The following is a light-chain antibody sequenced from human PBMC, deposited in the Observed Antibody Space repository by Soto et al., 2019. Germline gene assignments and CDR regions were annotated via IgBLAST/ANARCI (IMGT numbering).Light chain of an antibody. CDR2: SNN. Sequence: QSVLTQPPSASGTAGQRVTISCSGSRSNIGTNTVHWYQQLPRTAPKLLIHSNNQRPSGVPDRFSGSKSGTSASLAISDLQSEDEADYYCAVWDDSLNGWVFGGGTKLTVL. CDR3: AVWDDSLNGWV. J-gene: IGLJ3*02. V-gene: IGLV1-44*01. CDR1: RSNIGTNT.